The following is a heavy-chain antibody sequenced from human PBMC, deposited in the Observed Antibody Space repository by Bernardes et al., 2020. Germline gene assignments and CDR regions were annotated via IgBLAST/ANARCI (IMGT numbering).Heavy chain of an antibody. D-gene: IGHD2-2*01. Sequence: GGSLRLSCAASGFTFSGYGMSLVRQAPGKGLEWVANIKQVGSGKCYVDSVKGRFTISRDNAKNSLYLQMNSLTAEDTAVYYCARPQYCSTISCNYGMDVWGQGTTVTVSS. J-gene: IGHJ6*02. CDR3: ARPQYCSTISCNYGMDV. CDR2: IKQVGSGK. V-gene: IGHV3-7*01. CDR1: GFTFSGYG.